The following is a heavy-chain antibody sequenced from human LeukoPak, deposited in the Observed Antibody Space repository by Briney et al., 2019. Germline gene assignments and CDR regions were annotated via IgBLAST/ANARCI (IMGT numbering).Heavy chain of an antibody. V-gene: IGHV1-69*13. D-gene: IGHD3-22*01. CDR1: GGTFSIYA. Sequence: SVKVSCKASGGTFSIYAISWVRQAPGQGLEWMGGFIPIFGTANYAQKFQGRVTITADESTSTAYMELSSLRSEDTAVYYCARGEPHYYDSSGYPTFDYWGQGTLVTVSS. J-gene: IGHJ4*02. CDR2: FIPIFGTA. CDR3: ARGEPHYYDSSGYPTFDY.